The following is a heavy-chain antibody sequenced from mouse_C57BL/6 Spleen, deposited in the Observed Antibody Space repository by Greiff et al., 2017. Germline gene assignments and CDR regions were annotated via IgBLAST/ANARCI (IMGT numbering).Heavy chain of an antibody. CDR3: AREEDYDGYPPWFAY. Sequence: QVQLQQPGAELVKPGASVKMSCKASGYTFTSYWITWVKQRPGQGLEWIGDIYPGSGSTNYNEKFKSKATLTVDTSSSKAYMQLSSLTSEDSAVYYCAREEDYDGYPPWFAYWGQGTLVTVSA. CDR2: IYPGSGST. CDR1: GYTFTSYW. J-gene: IGHJ3*01. V-gene: IGHV1-55*01. D-gene: IGHD2-3*01.